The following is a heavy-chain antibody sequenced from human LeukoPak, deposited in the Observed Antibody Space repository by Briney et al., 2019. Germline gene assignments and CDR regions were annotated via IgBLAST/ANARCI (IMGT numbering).Heavy chain of an antibody. Sequence: GGSLRLSCAASGFTFSSYWMSWVRQAPGKGLEWVANIKQDGSEKYYVDSVKGRSTISRDNAKNSLYLQMNSLRVEDTAVYYCTSWGDTTAEYFQRWGQGTLVTVSS. CDR3: TSWGDTTAEYFQR. V-gene: IGHV3-7*01. D-gene: IGHD2-21*02. CDR2: IKQDGSEK. J-gene: IGHJ1*01. CDR1: GFTFSSYW.